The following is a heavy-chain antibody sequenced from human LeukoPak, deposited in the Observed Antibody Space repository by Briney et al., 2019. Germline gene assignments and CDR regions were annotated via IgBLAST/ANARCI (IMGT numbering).Heavy chain of an antibody. CDR3: VRDWGYDSSGYWQKYFDS. CDR2: ITSSSSYI. V-gene: IGHV3-21*01. J-gene: IGHJ4*02. Sequence: PGGSLRLSCAASGFTFSSYSMNWVRQAPGKGLEWVSSITSSSSYIYYADSVKGRFTISRDNAKNTLHLQMNSLRAEDTAVYYCVRDWGYDSSGYWQKYFDSWGQGTLATVSS. CDR1: GFTFSSYS. D-gene: IGHD3-22*01.